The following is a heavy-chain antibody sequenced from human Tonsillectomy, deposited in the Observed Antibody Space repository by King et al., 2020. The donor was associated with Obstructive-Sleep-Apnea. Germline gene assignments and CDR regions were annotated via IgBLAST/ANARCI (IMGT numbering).Heavy chain of an antibody. J-gene: IGHJ4*02. CDR1: GYSFTSYW. CDR3: ARPPPPTTVNTREDYFDY. CDR2: IYPGDSDT. D-gene: IGHD4-17*01. V-gene: IGHV5-51*01. Sequence: DVQLVQSGAEVKKPGESLKISCKGSGYSFTSYWIGWVRQMPGKGLEWMGIIYPGDSDTRYSPSFQGQVTISADKSISTAYLQWSSLQASDTAMYYCARPPPPTTVNTREDYFDYWGQGTLVTVSS.